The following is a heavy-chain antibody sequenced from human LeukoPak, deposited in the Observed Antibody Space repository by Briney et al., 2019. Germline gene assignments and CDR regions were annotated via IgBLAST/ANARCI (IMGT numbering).Heavy chain of an antibody. J-gene: IGHJ3*02. CDR3: ARVAHYYDRNAFDI. CDR2: IIPILGIA. D-gene: IGHD3-22*01. Sequence: SVKVSCKASGGTFSSYAISWVRQTPGQGLEWMGRIIPILGIANYAQKFQGRVTITADKSTSTAYMELSSLRSEDTAVYYCARVAHYYDRNAFDIWGQGTMVTVSS. V-gene: IGHV1-69*04. CDR1: GGTFSSYA.